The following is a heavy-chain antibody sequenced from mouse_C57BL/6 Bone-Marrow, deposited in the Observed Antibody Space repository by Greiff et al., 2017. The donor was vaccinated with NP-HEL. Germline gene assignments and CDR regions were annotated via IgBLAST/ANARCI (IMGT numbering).Heavy chain of an antibody. CDR1: GFPITSGYY. Sequence: QVQLKESGPGLVKPAQSLFLTCSITGFPITSGYYWIWIRQPPGKPLEWMGYITHSGETFYNPSLKSTITMTRETSTNQFFLQLNSVTTEDTAMYYCAGDSSGCGDFDYWGRGTTITVSS. V-gene: IGHV12-3*01. CDR3: AGDSSGCGDFDY. J-gene: IGHJ2*01. D-gene: IGHD3-2*02. CDR2: ITHSGET.